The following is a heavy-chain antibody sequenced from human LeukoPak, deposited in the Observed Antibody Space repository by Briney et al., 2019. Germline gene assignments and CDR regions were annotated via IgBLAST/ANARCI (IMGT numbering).Heavy chain of an antibody. CDR1: GFTFSSYW. CDR3: ARDALRFLEWFPLYHFDY. CDR2: IKQDGSEK. Sequence: GGSLRLSCAASGFTFSSYWMSWVRQAPGKGLEWVANIKQDGSEKYYVDSVKGRFTISRDNAKNSLYLQMNSLRAEDTAVYYCARDALRFLEWFPLYHFDYWGQGTLVTVSS. V-gene: IGHV3-7*01. D-gene: IGHD3-3*01. J-gene: IGHJ4*02.